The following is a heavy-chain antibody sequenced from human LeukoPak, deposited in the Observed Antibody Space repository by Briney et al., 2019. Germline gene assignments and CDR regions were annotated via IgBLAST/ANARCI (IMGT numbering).Heavy chain of an antibody. J-gene: IGHJ4*02. V-gene: IGHV4-59*08. CDR2: VYYSGST. CDR3: ARLYSSSWSFDY. D-gene: IGHD6-13*01. CDR1: GGSISSYY. Sequence: PSETLSLTCTVSGGSISSYYWSWIRQPPGKGLEWIGYVYYSGSTNYNPSLKRRVTLSVDTPKNQFSLKLSSVTAADTAVYYCARLYSSSWSFDYWGQGTLDTVSS.